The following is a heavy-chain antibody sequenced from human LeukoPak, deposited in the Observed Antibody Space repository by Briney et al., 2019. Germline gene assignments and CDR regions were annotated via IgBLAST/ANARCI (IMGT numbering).Heavy chain of an antibody. CDR3: ARKKWLVRRGYFDY. J-gene: IGHJ4*02. D-gene: IGHD6-19*01. CDR1: GGSISSYY. V-gene: IGHV4-59*01. CDR2: IYYSGST. Sequence: SETLSLTCTVSGGSISSYYWSWIRQPPGKGLEWIGYIYYSGSTNYNPSLKSRVTISVDTSKNQFSLKLSSVTAADTAVYYCARKKWLVRRGYFDYWGQGTLVTVSS.